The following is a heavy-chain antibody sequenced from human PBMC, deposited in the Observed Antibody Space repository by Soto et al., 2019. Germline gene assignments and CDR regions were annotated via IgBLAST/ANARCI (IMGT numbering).Heavy chain of an antibody. CDR2: IKQDESEK. CDR3: ARGDYFDRRFDY. V-gene: IGHV3-7*03. CDR1: GFTFSNYW. J-gene: IGHJ4*02. D-gene: IGHD3-22*01. Sequence: PGGSLRLSCAVSGFTFSNYWMSWVRQAPGKGLERVATIKQDESEKYYVDSVKGRFTVSRDNAKNSLYLQMNSLRAEDTAVYYCARGDYFDRRFDYWGQGTLVTVSS.